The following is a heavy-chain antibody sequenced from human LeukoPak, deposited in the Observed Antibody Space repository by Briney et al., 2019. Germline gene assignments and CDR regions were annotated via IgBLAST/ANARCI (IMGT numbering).Heavy chain of an antibody. CDR1: GVTFSSYG. J-gene: IGHJ3*02. Sequence: GGSLRLSCAASGVTFSSYGIHWVRQAPGKGLEWVAFIRYDGSNEHYADSVKGRFSISRDNSKNTVYLQMNSLRAEDTAVYYCAKESGDHFEAFDIWGQGTMVTVSS. V-gene: IGHV3-30*02. CDR2: IRYDGSNE. D-gene: IGHD1-26*01. CDR3: AKESGDHFEAFDI.